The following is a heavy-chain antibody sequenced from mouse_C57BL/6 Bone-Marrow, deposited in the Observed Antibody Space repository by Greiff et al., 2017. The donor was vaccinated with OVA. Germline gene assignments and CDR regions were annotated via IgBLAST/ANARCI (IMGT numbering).Heavy chain of an antibody. CDR2: IYPRSGNT. D-gene: IGHD2-1*01. Sequence: VQLQESGAELARPGASVKLSCKASGYTFTSYGISWVKQRTGQGLEWIGEIYPRSGNTYYNEKFKGKATLTADKSSSTAYMELRSLTSEDSAVYFCARGGNYNYYAMDYWGQGTSVTVSS. CDR3: ARGGNYNYYAMDY. J-gene: IGHJ4*01. CDR1: GYTFTSYG. V-gene: IGHV1-81*01.